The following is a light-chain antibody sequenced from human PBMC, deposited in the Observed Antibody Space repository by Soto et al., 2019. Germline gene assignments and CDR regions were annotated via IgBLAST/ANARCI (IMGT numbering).Light chain of an antibody. CDR3: QHRSNSPPPWT. CDR2: DSS. Sequence: EIVLTQSPATLPLSPGERATLSCRASQRIGTYLAWYQQKPGQAPRLLIYDSSNRATGIPPRFSGSGSGTDFPLPISSLESEDFAVYFCQHRSNSPPPWTFGQGTKVEIK. V-gene: IGKV3-11*01. CDR1: QRIGTY. J-gene: IGKJ1*01.